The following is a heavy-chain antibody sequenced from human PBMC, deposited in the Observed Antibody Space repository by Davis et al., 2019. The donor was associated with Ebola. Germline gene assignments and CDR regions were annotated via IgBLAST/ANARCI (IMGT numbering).Heavy chain of an antibody. Sequence: SVKVSCKASGGTFSSYAISWVRQAPGQGLEWMGRIIPILGIANYAQKFQGRVTITADESTSTAYMELSSLRSDDTAVYYCARDSGRWELLGAVDYWGQGTLVTVSS. CDR1: GGTFSSYA. V-gene: IGHV1-69*04. CDR3: ARDSGRWELLGAVDY. J-gene: IGHJ4*02. D-gene: IGHD1-26*01. CDR2: IIPILGIA.